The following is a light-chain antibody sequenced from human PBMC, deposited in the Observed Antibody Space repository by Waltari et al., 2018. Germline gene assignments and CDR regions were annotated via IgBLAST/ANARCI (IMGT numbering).Light chain of an antibody. CDR1: SSDVGNSYR. Sequence: QSALTQPASVSGSPGQSITISCTGTSSDVGNSYRVSWYQQHPGKAPKLMIYEVTKWPSGVSPRFSGSKSGKTGTLTISGLQTEVEADDYCFSSTYNNLCVFGGGTKLTVL. J-gene: IGLJ3*02. CDR2: EVT. CDR3: FSSTYNNLCV. V-gene: IGLV2-23*02.